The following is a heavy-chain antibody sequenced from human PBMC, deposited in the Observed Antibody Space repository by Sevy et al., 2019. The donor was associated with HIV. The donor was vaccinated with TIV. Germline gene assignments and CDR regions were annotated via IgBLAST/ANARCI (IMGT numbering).Heavy chain of an antibody. CDR2: ISFDGRDT. Sequence: GGSLRLSCAGSGFTFRSYGIHWVRQSPGKGLEWVAFISFDGRDTYSADSVKGRFTVSRDNSNNAVYLQMNNLRTEDTAMYYCAKDILGDNSPWFFFDYWGQGTQVTVSS. CDR3: AKDILGDNSPWFFFDY. J-gene: IGHJ4*02. D-gene: IGHD3-9*01. V-gene: IGHV3-30*18. CDR1: GFTFRSYG.